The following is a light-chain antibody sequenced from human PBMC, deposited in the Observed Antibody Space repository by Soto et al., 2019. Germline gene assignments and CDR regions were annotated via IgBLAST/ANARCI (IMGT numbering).Light chain of an antibody. J-gene: IGKJ3*01. V-gene: IGKV2-28*01. CDR3: MQALQTPPP. Sequence: DIVMTQSPLSLPVTPGEPASIACRSRESLLHSNGYNYLDGNLQKPGQPPQPLTYLRPHRAAGVHHRFSGSGSGTDFPLTISSVEAEDVGVYSCMQALQTPPPFGTGPRWIS. CDR2: LRP. CDR1: ESLLHSNGYNY.